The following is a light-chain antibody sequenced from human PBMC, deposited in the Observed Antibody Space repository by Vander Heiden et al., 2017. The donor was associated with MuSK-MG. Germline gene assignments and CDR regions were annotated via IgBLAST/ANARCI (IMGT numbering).Light chain of an antibody. CDR3: QQDSSYWT. CDR1: QSISTW. J-gene: IGKJ1*01. Sequence: DTQMTQSPSTLSASVGDRVTITCRASQSISTWLAWYQQKPGKAPKLLIYKASRLESGVPSRFSGSASGTEFTLTISSLQPDDFATYYCQQDSSYWTFGQGTKVEIK. CDR2: KAS. V-gene: IGKV1-5*03.